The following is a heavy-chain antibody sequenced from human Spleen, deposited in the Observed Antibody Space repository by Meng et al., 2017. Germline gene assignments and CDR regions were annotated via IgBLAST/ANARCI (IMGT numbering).Heavy chain of an antibody. Sequence: GESLKISCAASGFTFSSYAMHWVRQAPGKGLEWVAVISYDGSNKYYADSVKGRFTISRDNSKNTLYLQMNSLRAEDTAVYYCARDLRMTTVTTDTKAWGQGTLVTVSS. CDR2: ISYDGSNK. V-gene: IGHV3-30*01. CDR3: ARDLRMTTVTTDTKA. J-gene: IGHJ5*02. D-gene: IGHD4-17*01. CDR1: GFTFSSYA.